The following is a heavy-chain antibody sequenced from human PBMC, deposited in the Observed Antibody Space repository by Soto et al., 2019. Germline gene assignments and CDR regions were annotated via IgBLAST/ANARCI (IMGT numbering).Heavy chain of an antibody. J-gene: IGHJ6*03. Sequence: AASVKVSCKASGYTFTGYYMHWVRQAPGQGLEWMGWINPNSGGTNYAQKFQGWVTMTRDTPISTAYMELSRLRSDDTAVYYCARGRYGLLERSPSPDYYYMDVWGKGTTVTVSS. V-gene: IGHV1-2*04. D-gene: IGHD3-3*01. CDR1: GYTFTGYY. CDR2: INPNSGGT. CDR3: ARGRYGLLERSPSPDYYYMDV.